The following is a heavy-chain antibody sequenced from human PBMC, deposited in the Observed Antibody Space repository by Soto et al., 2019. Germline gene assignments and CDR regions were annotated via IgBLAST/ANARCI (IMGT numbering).Heavy chain of an antibody. V-gene: IGHV4-4*02. J-gene: IGHJ6*02. CDR3: VRSVPAATWQYSGMDV. CDR2: IYHSGTF. Sequence: KTSETLSLICAVSGDSVSSSSCWSWVRQAPGKGLEWIGEIYHSGTFNYNPSLASRVPVSVDKSRNQLSLNLKSVTAADTAVYYCVRSVPAATWQYSGMDVWGQGTTVTVSS. CDR1: GDSVSSSSC. D-gene: IGHD2-2*01.